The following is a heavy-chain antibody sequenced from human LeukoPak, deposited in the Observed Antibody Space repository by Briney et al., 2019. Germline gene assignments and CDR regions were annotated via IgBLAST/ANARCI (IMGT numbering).Heavy chain of an antibody. V-gene: IGHV4-38-2*02. J-gene: IGHJ5*02. CDR1: GYSISSGYY. CDR2: IYHSGST. D-gene: IGHD1-26*01. CDR3: ARGGNYWPQWWFDP. Sequence: SETLSLTCTVSGYSISSGYYWGWTRQPPGKWLEWIGSIYHSGSTYYNPSLKSRVTISVDTSKNQFSLKLSSVTAADTAVYYCARGGNYWPQWWFDPWGRGTLVSVSS.